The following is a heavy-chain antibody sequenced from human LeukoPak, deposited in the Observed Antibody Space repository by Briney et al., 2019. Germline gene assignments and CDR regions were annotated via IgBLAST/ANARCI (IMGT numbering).Heavy chain of an antibody. D-gene: IGHD3-22*01. CDR1: GFTFSSYA. CDR2: ISYDGSNK. Sequence: GGSPRLSCAASGFTFSSYAMHWVRQAPGKGLEWVAVISYDGSNKYYADSVKGRFTISRDNSKNTLYLQMNSLRAEDTAVYYCASYDSSGYYYVGHFDYWGQGTLVTVSS. J-gene: IGHJ4*02. CDR3: ASYDSSGYYYVGHFDY. V-gene: IGHV3-30-3*01.